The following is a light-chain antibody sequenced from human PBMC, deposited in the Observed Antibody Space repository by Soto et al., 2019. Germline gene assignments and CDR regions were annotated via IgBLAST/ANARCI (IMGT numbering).Light chain of an antibody. Sequence: DIQMTQSPSSLSASIGDRVTISCRASQCIANDLAWYQQKPGKAPKLLIYAASTLQSGVPSRFSGSVSGTDFILTSRSLHPEYVANYYGQKYNNAPYTFGQGTKLDI. V-gene: IGKV1-27*01. CDR1: QCIAND. CDR3: QKYNNAPYT. CDR2: AAS. J-gene: IGKJ2*01.